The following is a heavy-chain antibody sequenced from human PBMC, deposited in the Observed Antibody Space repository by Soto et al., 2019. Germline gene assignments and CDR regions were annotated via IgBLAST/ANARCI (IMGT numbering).Heavy chain of an antibody. CDR1: GFTLGSYS. D-gene: IGHD6-19*01. Sequence: EVQLVESGGGLVKPGGSLRLSCAASGFTLGSYSMNWVRQAPGKGLEWVAYISSSSYSIYYADSVRGRFAISRDNPNNSLYLQLNSLRADDTAVYYCARDLAVAGTGEPAGFDIWGQGTMVTVSS. V-gene: IGHV3-21*06. J-gene: IGHJ3*02. CDR2: ISSSSYSI. CDR3: ARDLAVAGTGEPAGFDI.